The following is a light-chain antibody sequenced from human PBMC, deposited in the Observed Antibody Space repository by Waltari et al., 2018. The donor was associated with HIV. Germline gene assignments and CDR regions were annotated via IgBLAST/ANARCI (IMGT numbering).Light chain of an antibody. CDR1: SSNVGKNY. CDR3: ASWDDALSSWL. V-gene: IGLV1-47*01. J-gene: IGLJ6*01. Sequence: QPPSTSRPPGQRVVISCSGSSSNVGKNYVSWFQQLPGAAPRLLIYRNDRRPSGVPDRFTAAESGTSAPLVIRGLRSDDEAEYFCASWDDALSSWLFGGGTKLTVL. CDR2: RND.